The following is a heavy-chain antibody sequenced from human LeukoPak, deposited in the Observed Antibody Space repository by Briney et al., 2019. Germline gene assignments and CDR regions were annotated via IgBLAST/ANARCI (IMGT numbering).Heavy chain of an antibody. D-gene: IGHD2-15*01. J-gene: IGHJ4*02. CDR2: ISAYNGNT. CDR3: ARLYCSGGSCYPAPDY. CDR1: GYTFTSYG. Sequence: ASVKVTCKASGYTFTSYGISWVRQPPGQGLEWMGWISAYNGNTNYAQKLQGRVTMTTDTSTSTAYMELRSLRSDATAVYYCARLYCSGGSCYPAPDYWGQGTLVTVSS. V-gene: IGHV1-18*01.